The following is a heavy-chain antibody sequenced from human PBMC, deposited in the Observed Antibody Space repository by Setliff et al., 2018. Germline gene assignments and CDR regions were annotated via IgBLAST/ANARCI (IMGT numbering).Heavy chain of an antibody. CDR3: ARESVVVVTTTNYYYYIDV. V-gene: IGHV1-69*05. CDR2: IIPIFGTT. Sequence: SVQVSCKASGGAFSNYGITWVRQAPGQGLEWMGGIIPIFGTTTYAQKFLGRVTITTDESSSTGYMELSSLRSEDTAVYFCARESVVVVTTTNYYYYIDVWGEGTTVTVSS. CDR1: GGAFSNYG. J-gene: IGHJ6*03. D-gene: IGHD2-21*02.